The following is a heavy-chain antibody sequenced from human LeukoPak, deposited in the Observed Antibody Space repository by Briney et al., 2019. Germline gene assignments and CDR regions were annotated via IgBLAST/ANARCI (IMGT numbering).Heavy chain of an antibody. CDR3: ARDSNYYDSSGYDY. D-gene: IGHD3-22*01. Sequence: GASVKVSCKASGYTFTSYYMHWVRQAPGQGLEWMGWISGYNGNTNYAQRLQGRVTMTTDTSTRTAYMELRSLRSDDTAVLYCARDSNYYDSSGYDYWGQGTLVTVSS. J-gene: IGHJ4*02. V-gene: IGHV1-18*04. CDR2: ISGYNGNT. CDR1: GYTFTSYY.